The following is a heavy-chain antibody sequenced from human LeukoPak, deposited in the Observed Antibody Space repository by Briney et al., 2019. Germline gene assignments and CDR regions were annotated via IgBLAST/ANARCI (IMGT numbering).Heavy chain of an antibody. CDR1: GFTFSSYW. Sequence: GGSLRLSCAASGFTFSSYWMSWVRQAPGKGLEWVANIKQDGSEKYYVDSVKGRFTISRENAKNSLYLQMNSLRAEDTAVYYCASYCSSTSCYHYFDDWGQGTLVTVSS. V-gene: IGHV3-7*02. CDR2: IKQDGSEK. D-gene: IGHD2-2*01. CDR3: ASYCSSTSCYHYFDD. J-gene: IGHJ4*02.